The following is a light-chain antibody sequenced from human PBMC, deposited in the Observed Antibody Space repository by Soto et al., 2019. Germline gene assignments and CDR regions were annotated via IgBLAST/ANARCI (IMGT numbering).Light chain of an antibody. V-gene: IGLV1-40*01. CDR1: SSNIGAGYD. CDR2: GNS. Sequence: QSVLTQPPSVSGAPGQRVTISCTGSSSNIGAGYDVHWYQQLPGTAPKLLIYGNSNRTSGVPDRFSGSKSGTSASLAITGVQAEDEADYYCQSYDSSLSAVVFGGGTKLTVL. J-gene: IGLJ2*01. CDR3: QSYDSSLSAVV.